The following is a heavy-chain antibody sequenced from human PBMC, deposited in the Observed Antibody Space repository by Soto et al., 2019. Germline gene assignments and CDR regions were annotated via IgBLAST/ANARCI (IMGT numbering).Heavy chain of an antibody. V-gene: IGHV4-31*03. CDR1: GGSISSGGYY. J-gene: IGHJ4*02. CDR2: IYYSGST. Sequence: PSETLSLTCTVSGGSISSGGYYWSWIRQHPGKGLEWIGYIYYSGSTYYNPSLKSRVTISVDTSKNQFSLKLSSVTAADTAVYYCARAGYGVAARTFDYWGQGTLVTVS. CDR3: ARAGYGVAARTFDY. D-gene: IGHD6-6*01.